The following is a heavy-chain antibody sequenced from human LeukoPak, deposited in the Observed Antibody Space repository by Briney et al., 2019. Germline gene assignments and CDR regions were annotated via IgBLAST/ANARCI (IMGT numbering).Heavy chain of an antibody. D-gene: IGHD5-18*01. CDR3: ARGGYSYGQGGKYYYYYMDV. V-gene: IGHV1-69*05. CDR1: VGTFSSYA. Sequence: ASVKVSCQASVGTFSSYAISWVRQAPAQGLEWMGGIIPTFGTANYAQKFQGRVTITTDESTSTAYMELSSLRSEDTAVYYCARGGYSYGQGGKYYYYYMDVWGKGTTVTVSS. CDR2: IIPTFGTA. J-gene: IGHJ6*03.